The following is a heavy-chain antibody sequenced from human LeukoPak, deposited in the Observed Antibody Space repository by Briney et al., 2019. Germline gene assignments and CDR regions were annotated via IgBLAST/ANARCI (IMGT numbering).Heavy chain of an antibody. CDR2: ITSSGTYN. D-gene: IGHD2-21*02. V-gene: IGHV3-21*01. CDR3: ARGPLYCGGDCYWVRPYFDL. J-gene: IGHJ2*01. CDR1: GFTFSNYN. Sequence: PGGSLRLSCAASGFTFSNYNMNWVRQAPGKAMEWVSSITSSGTYNFYADSVRGRFTISRDNAKNSLYLQMNSLRAEDTAVYYCARGPLYCGGDCYWVRPYFDLWGRGTLVTVSS.